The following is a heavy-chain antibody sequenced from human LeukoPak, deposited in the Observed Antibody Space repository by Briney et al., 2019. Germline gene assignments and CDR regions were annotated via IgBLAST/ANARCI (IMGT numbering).Heavy chain of an antibody. CDR1: GGSISSYY. CDR2: IYTSGST. Sequence: SETLSLTCTVSGGSISSYYWSWIRQPAGKGLEWIGRIYTSGSTNYNPSLKSRVTMSVDTSKNQFSLKLSSVAAADTAVYYCARDHYPSRAFDIWGQGTMVTVSS. CDR3: ARDHYPSRAFDI. V-gene: IGHV4-4*07. J-gene: IGHJ3*02. D-gene: IGHD1-26*01.